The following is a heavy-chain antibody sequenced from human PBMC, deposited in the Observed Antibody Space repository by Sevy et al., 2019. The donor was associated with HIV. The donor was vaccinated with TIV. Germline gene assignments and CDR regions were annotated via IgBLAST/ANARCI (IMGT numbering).Heavy chain of an antibody. J-gene: IGHJ4*02. CDR2: IYNSGST. V-gene: IGHV4-61*02. D-gene: IGHD3-22*01. CDR3: ARVDRAYYDGSAFDF. Sequence: SETLSLTCTVSGGSFISGNYYWSWIRQPAGKGLEWIGRIYNSGSTNYNPSLKSRVTISVDTSKNQFSLRLSSVTAADTAVYYCARVDRAYYDGSAFDFWGQGTLVTVSS. CDR1: GGSFISGNYY.